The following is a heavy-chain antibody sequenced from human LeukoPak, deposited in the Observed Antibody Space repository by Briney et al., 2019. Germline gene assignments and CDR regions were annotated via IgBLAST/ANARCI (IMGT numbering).Heavy chain of an antibody. CDR1: GFSFRSYS. V-gene: IGHV3-21*01. Sequence: PGGSLRLSCAASGFSFRSYSMDWVRQAPGKGLEWDSSITGSSSYISYADSVKGRFTISRDNAENSLFLQMNSLRPEDTAVYFCARDRLEGGETFDSWGQGTLVTVSS. CDR2: ITGSSSYI. J-gene: IGHJ4*02. CDR3: ARDRLEGGETFDS. D-gene: IGHD1-1*01.